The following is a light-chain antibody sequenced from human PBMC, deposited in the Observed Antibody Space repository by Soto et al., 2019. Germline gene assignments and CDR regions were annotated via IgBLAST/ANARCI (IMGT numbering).Light chain of an antibody. V-gene: IGKV3-11*01. J-gene: IGKJ4*01. CDR2: DAS. CDR1: QSVSSY. Sequence: EIVLTQSPATLSLSPGERATLSCRASQSVSSYLAWYQQKHGQAPRLLIYDASNRATGIPSRFSGSGSGTDFTLTISSLEPEDFAVYYCQQRSSWLTFGGGTKVEIK. CDR3: QQRSSWLT.